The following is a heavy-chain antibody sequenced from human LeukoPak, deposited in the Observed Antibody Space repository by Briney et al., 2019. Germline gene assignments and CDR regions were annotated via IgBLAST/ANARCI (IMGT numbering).Heavy chain of an antibody. J-gene: IGHJ4*02. CDR1: GGSISIRNYY. CDR2: ISYSGT. D-gene: IGHD1-26*01. CDR3: ARRTSNPVGAIDY. Sequence: SETLSLTCTVSGGSISIRNYYWGWIRQPPGRGLEWIGSISYSGTYHNPSLKSRLTISVDTSKNHFSLNLRSVTAADTAVYYCARRTSNPVGAIDYWGQGTLVTVSS. V-gene: IGHV4-39*01.